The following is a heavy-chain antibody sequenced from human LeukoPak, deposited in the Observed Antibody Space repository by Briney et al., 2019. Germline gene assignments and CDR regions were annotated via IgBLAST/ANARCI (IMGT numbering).Heavy chain of an antibody. Sequence: GSLRLSCAASGFTFSTYWMSWVRQAQGKGLEWVANINQDGGEKYYVDSVKGRFTISRDNADNSLYLQMNSLRAEDTAVYYCARKTTVPHFDYWGQGTLVTVSS. CDR2: INQDGGEK. CDR1: GFTFSTYW. J-gene: IGHJ4*02. V-gene: IGHV3-7*04. D-gene: IGHD1-1*01. CDR3: ARKTTVPHFDY.